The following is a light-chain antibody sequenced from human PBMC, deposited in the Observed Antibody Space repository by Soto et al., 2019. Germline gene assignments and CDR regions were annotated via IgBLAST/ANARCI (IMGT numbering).Light chain of an antibody. V-gene: IGKV1-8*01. CDR1: QGISSY. Sequence: AIRMTQSPSSLSASTGDRVTITCRASQGISSYLAWYQQKPGKAPKLLIYAASTLQSGVPSRFSGSGSGTDFTLTISCLQSEDVATYYWQQYYSYPFTFGPGTKVDIK. J-gene: IGKJ3*01. CDR2: AAS. CDR3: QQYYSYPFT.